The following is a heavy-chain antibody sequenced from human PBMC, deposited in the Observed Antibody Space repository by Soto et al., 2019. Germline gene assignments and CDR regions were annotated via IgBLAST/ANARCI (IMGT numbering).Heavy chain of an antibody. V-gene: IGHV3-21*01. J-gene: IGHJ3*02. Sequence: EVQLVESGGGLVKPGGSLRLSCAASGFTFSSYSMNWVRQAPGKGLEWVSSISSSSRYIYYADSGKGRFTISGDNAKNSLYLQMNSLRAEDTAVYYCARDDTTVEPDAFDIWGQGTMVTVSS. D-gene: IGHD1-1*01. CDR2: ISSSSRYI. CDR1: GFTFSSYS. CDR3: ARDDTTVEPDAFDI.